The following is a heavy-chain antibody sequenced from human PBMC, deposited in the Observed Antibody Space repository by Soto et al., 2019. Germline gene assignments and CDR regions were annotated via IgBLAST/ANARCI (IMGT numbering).Heavy chain of an antibody. CDR3: ARELTILWFDP. D-gene: IGHD2-21*01. V-gene: IGHV1-18*01. J-gene: IGHJ5*02. CDR2: ISAYNGNT. Sequence: QVQLVQSGAEVKKPGASVKVSCKASGYTFTSYGISWVRQATGQGLEWMGWISAYNGNTNSAQKLQGRVTMTTDTSTSTDYMELRSLRSDDTAVYYCARELTILWFDPWGQGTLVTVSS. CDR1: GYTFTSYG.